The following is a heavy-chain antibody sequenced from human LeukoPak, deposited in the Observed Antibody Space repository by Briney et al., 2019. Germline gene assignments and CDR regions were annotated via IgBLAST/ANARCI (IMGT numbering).Heavy chain of an antibody. V-gene: IGHV4-39*02. CDR3: ASLLNGGVAHWFDP. CDR2: IYYSGNT. CDR1: GGSISSGGYY. D-gene: IGHD2-8*02. J-gene: IGHJ5*02. Sequence: SETLSLTCTVSGGSISSGGYYWSWIRQPPGKGLEWIGNIYYSGNTYYNPSLKGRVAMSIDTSKNHFSLKLSSVTAADTAVYYCASLLNGGVAHWFDPWGQGTQVTVSS.